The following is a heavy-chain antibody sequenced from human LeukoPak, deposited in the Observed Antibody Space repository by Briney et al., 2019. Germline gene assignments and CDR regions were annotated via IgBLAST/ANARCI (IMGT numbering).Heavy chain of an antibody. CDR1: GFTSSSYS. CDR2: ISSSSSYI. J-gene: IGHJ4*02. D-gene: IGHD1-7*01. CDR3: ARGGELLPFDY. Sequence: GGSLRLSCAASGFTSSSYSMNWVRQAPGKGLEWVSSISSSSSYIYYADSVKGRFTISRDNAKNSLYLQMNSLRAEDTAVYYCARGGELLPFDYWGQGTLVNVSS. V-gene: IGHV3-21*01.